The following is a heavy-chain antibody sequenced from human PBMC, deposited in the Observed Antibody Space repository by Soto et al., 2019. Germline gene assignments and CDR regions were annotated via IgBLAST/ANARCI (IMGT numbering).Heavy chain of an antibody. D-gene: IGHD2-21*02. V-gene: IGHV1-18*01. CDR3: ARGDLTYWFDS. J-gene: IGHJ5*01. Sequence: QVQLVQSGAEVKKPGASVKVSCKASGYTFTSFGISWVRQAPGQGLEWMGWISTFNGITYYAPTLQGRVTLTTDTSTSTAYMELRSLTSDDTALYYCARGDLTYWFDSWGQGTLVTVSS. CDR1: GYTFTSFG. CDR2: ISTFNGIT.